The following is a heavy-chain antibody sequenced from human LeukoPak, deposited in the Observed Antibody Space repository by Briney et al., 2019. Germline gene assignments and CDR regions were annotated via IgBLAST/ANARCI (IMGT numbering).Heavy chain of an antibody. CDR2: INHSGST. D-gene: IGHD5-18*01. J-gene: IGHJ4*02. V-gene: IGHV4-34*01. Sequence: SETLSLTCAVYGGSFSGNYWTWIRQPPGKGLEWIGEINHSGSTNYNPSLKSRVTISVDTSKNQFSLKLSSVTAADTAVYYCARGTGYGPRFDYWGQGTLVTVSS. CDR1: GGSFSGNY. CDR3: ARGTGYGPRFDY.